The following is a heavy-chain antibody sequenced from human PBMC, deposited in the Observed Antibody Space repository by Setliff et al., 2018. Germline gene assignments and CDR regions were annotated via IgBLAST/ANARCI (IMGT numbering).Heavy chain of an antibody. D-gene: IGHD3-3*01. CDR1: GYTFSSGNG. CDR2: INTNTGNP. Sequence: ASVKVSCKASGYTFSSGNGVNWVRQAPGQRPEWMGWINTNTGNPTYAQGFTGRFVFSLDTSVSTAYLQISSLKAEDTAVYYCARGPLHYDFWSGYYTVSWFDPWGQGTLVTVSS. J-gene: IGHJ5*02. CDR3: ARGPLHYDFWSGYYTVSWFDP. V-gene: IGHV7-4-1*02.